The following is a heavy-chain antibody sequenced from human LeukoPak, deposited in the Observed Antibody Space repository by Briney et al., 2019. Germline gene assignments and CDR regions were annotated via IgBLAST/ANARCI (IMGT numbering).Heavy chain of an antibody. J-gene: IGHJ4*02. CDR3: ARVTYGGNFLFDY. D-gene: IGHD4-23*01. CDR1: GGSISSSSYY. Sequence: SETLSLTCTVSGGSISSSSYYWGWIRQPPGKGLEWIGSTYYSGSTYYNPSLKSRVTISVDTSKNQFSLKLSSVTAADTAVYYCARVTYGGNFLFDYWGQGTLVTVSS. CDR2: TYYSGST. V-gene: IGHV4-39*07.